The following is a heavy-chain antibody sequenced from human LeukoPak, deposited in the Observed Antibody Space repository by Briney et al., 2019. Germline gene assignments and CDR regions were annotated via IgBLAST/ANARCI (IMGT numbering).Heavy chain of an antibody. CDR3: ARDLFDHEGDY. CDR1: GGSFSGYY. CDR2: IDHSGST. J-gene: IGHJ4*02. Sequence: PSETPSLTCAVYGGSFSGYYWSWIRQPPGKGLEWIGEIDHSGSTNYNPSLKSRVTISVDTSKNQFSLKLSSVTAADTAVYYCARDLFDHEGDYWGQGTLVTVSS. V-gene: IGHV4-34*01. D-gene: IGHD3-10*01.